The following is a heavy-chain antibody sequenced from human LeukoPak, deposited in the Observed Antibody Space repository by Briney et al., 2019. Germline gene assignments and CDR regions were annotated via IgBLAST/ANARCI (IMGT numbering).Heavy chain of an antibody. CDR3: AKKPRPPFRYYFDGSGFSEVFDY. J-gene: IGHJ4*02. Sequence: PGGSLRLSCAASGFTFSSYWMSWVRQAPGKGLEWVANIKQDGSEKYYVDSVKGRFTISRDNSKNTLYLQMNSLRAEDTAVYYCAKKPRPPFRYYFDGSGFSEVFDYGGQGPLVTVSS. CDR1: GFTFSSYW. V-gene: IGHV3-7*01. D-gene: IGHD3-22*01. CDR2: IKQDGSEK.